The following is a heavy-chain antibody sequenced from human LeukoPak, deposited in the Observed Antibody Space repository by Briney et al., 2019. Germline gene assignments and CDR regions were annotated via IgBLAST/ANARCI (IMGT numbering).Heavy chain of an antibody. CDR3: AKDGDRSASYYYYMDV. V-gene: IGHV3-30*02. Sequence: GGSLRLSCAASGFTFSSYGMHWVRQAPGKGLEWVAVIWYGGSNKFYADSVKGRFTISRDNSKNTLYLQMNSLRAEDTAVYYCAKDGDRSASYYYYMDVWGKGTTVTVSS. J-gene: IGHJ6*03. CDR2: IWYGGSNK. D-gene: IGHD7-27*01. CDR1: GFTFSSYG.